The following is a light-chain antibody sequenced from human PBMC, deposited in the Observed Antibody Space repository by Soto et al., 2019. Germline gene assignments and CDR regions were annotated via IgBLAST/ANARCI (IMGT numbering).Light chain of an antibody. V-gene: IGLV2-8*01. CDR3: SSYGGNDWV. CDR1: SNDVGGYNY. J-gene: IGLJ3*02. Sequence: QCALTQPPSASGSLGQSVTFSCTRTSNDVGGYNYVSWYQQHPGKAPKLIVYEVHKRPSGVPDRFSGSKSGNTASLTVSGLQAEDEADYHCSSYGGNDWVFGGGTQLTVL. CDR2: EVH.